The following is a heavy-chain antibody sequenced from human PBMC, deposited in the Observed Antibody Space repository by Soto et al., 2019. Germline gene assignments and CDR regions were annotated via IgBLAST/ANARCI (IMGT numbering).Heavy chain of an antibody. V-gene: IGHV1-69*06. J-gene: IGHJ6*02. CDR3: ASCSGYYTGLGDYYYGMDV. CDR2: IIPIFGTA. Sequence: QVQLVQSGAEVKKPGASVKVSCKASGGTFSSYAISWVRQAPGQVLEWMGGIIPIFGTASYAQKFQGRVTITADKSTSTAYMELISLRSEDTAVYYCASCSGYYTGLGDYYYGMDVWGQGTTVTVSS. CDR1: GGTFSSYA. D-gene: IGHD3-3*01.